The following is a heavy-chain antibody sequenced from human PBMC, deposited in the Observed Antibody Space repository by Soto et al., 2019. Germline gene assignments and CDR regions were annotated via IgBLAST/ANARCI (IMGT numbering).Heavy chain of an antibody. CDR2: ISYDGSNK. D-gene: IGHD3-3*01. CDR1: GFTFSSYG. J-gene: IGHJ6*02. V-gene: IGHV3-30*18. Sequence: GGSLRLSCAASGFTFSSYGMHWVRQAPGKGLEWVAVISYDGSNKYYADSVKGRFTISRDNSKNTLYLQMNSLRAEDTAVYYCAKDRGREVLRFLEWLLTYGMDVWGQGTTVTVSS. CDR3: AKDRGREVLRFLEWLLTYGMDV.